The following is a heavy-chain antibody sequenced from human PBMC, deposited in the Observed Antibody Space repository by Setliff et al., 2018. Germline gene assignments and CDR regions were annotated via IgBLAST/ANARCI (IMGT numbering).Heavy chain of an antibody. CDR3: ARRSGDRGMTTGWPDDFDY. V-gene: IGHV1-2*02. CDR1: ADTFTGYY. D-gene: IGHD4-17*01. J-gene: IGHJ4*01. CDR2: INGNSGVT. Sequence: ASVKVSCKASADTFTGYYVHWVRQAPGQGLEWMGWINGNSGVTKYAQKFKGRVTLTTDTSTNTAYMELRSLRSDDTAVYYCARRSGDRGMTTGWPDDFDYWGRGTLVTVS.